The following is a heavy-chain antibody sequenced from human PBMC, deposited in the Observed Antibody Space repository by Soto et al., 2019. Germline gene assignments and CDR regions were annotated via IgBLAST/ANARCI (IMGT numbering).Heavy chain of an antibody. CDR3: ASHRGSWGSFRYRWFDP. J-gene: IGHJ5*02. Sequence: PSETPSLTCAVYGGSLSSYHWSWIRQSPGKGLEWIGEINESGGTNYSPSLKSRVTISVDTSKNQFSLTLNSVTAADTAVYYCASHRGSWGSFRYRWFDPWGQGTVVTVSS. CDR2: INESGGT. D-gene: IGHD3-16*02. V-gene: IGHV4-34*01. CDR1: GGSLSSYH.